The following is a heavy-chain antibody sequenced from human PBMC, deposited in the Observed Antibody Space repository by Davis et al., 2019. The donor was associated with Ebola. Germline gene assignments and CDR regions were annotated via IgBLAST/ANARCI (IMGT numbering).Heavy chain of an antibody. Sequence: GESLKISCAASGSFNVGSNYMTWVRQSPGKGLEWVSVIYSSGITYYGDSVKGRFTISRDTSKNTLYLQMNSLRAEDTAIYYCARDTNYRDAVDIWGQGTMVTVSS. J-gene: IGHJ3*02. CDR2: IYSSGIT. V-gene: IGHV3-66*01. CDR1: GSFNVGSNY. D-gene: IGHD1-7*01. CDR3: ARDTNYRDAVDI.